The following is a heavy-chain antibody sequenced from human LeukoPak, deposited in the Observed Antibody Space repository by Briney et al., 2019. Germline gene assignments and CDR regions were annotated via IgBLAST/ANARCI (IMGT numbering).Heavy chain of an antibody. J-gene: IGHJ4*02. CDR3: ARHRIFGELGVDY. CDR2: INHSGST. CDR1: GGSFSGYY. V-gene: IGHV4-34*01. D-gene: IGHD3-10*01. Sequence: SETLSLTCAVYGGSFSGYYWSWIRQPPGKGLEWIGEINHSGSTNYNPSLKSRVTISVDTSKNQFSPKLSSVTAADTAVYYCARHRIFGELGVDYWGQGTLVTVSS.